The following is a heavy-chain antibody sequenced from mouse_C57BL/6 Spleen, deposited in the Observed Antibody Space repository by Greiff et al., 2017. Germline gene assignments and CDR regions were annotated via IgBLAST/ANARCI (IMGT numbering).Heavy chain of an antibody. J-gene: IGHJ3*01. V-gene: IGHV1-19*01. CDR3: AREAKLAWFAY. Sequence: VQLQQSGPVLVKPGASVKMSCKASGYTFTDYYMNWVKQSHGKSLEWIGVINPYNGGTSYNQKFKGKATLTVDKSSSTAYMELNSLTSEDSAVYYCAREAKLAWFAYWGQGTLVTVSA. CDR1: GYTFTDYY. CDR2: INPYNGGT. D-gene: IGHD4-1*01.